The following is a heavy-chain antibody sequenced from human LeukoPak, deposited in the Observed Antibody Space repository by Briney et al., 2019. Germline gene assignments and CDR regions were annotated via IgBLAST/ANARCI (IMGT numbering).Heavy chain of an antibody. J-gene: IGHJ4*02. CDR2: IYYSGST. CDR3: ARSTEYYYDSSGYFTN. D-gene: IGHD3-22*01. V-gene: IGHV4-59*08. CDR1: GGSISSYY. Sequence: RASETLSLTCTVSGGSISSYYWSWIRQPPGKGLEWIGYIYYSGSTNYNPSLKSRVTISVDTSKNQFSLKLSSVTAADTAVYYCARSTEYYYDSSGYFTNWGQGTLVTVSS.